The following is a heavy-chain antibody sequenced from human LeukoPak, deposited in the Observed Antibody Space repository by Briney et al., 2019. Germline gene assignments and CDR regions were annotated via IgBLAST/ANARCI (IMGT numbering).Heavy chain of an antibody. J-gene: IGHJ6*03. Sequence: PSETLSLTCTVSGGSISSYYWSWIRQPPGKGLEWIGYVHYTGSTNYIPSLTSRVIISVDTSKNQLSLKLSSVTAADTAVYYCARGLFGEFYYYYYVDVWGKGTTVTVSS. CDR2: VHYTGST. CDR3: ARGLFGEFYYYYYVDV. V-gene: IGHV4-59*01. CDR1: GGSISSYY. D-gene: IGHD3-10*02.